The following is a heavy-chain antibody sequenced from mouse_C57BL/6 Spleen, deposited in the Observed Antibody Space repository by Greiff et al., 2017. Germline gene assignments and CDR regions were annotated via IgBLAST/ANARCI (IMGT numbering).Heavy chain of an antibody. D-gene: IGHD1-1*01. CDR2: IYPGDGDT. CDR3: AKNYYGSTYWYCDV. J-gene: IGHJ1*03. Sequence: QVQLQQSGPELVKPGASVKISCKASGYAFSSSWMNWVKQRPGKGLEWIGRIYPGDGDTNYNGKFKGKATLTADKSSSTAYMQLSSLTSEDSAVYFCAKNYYGSTYWYCDVWGTGTTVTVSS. V-gene: IGHV1-82*01. CDR1: GYAFSSSW.